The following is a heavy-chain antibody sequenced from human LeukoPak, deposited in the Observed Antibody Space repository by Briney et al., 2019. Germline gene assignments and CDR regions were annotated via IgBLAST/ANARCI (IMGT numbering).Heavy chain of an antibody. J-gene: IGHJ1*01. V-gene: IGHV5-51*01. Sequence: KAGAALKISCKSSGSIFTSDWIGWVRQLPGKGLEWMRIIYPGDSDTRYSPSCQGQVTISADKSISTAYLQWRSLKASDSAMYYCATYGDYTQFQHWGQGTLVTVSS. CDR1: GSIFTSDW. CDR2: IYPGDSDT. D-gene: IGHD4-17*01. CDR3: ATYGDYTQFQH.